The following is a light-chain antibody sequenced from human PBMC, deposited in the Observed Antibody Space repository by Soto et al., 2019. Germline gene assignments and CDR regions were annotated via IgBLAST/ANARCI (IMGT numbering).Light chain of an antibody. V-gene: IGKV4-1*01. CDR2: WAS. CDR3: QQYYSSPFA. Sequence: DIVMTQSPDSLAVSLGERATINCKSSRSILSGSNNYLAWYQQKPGQPPRLLIYWASTRESGVPDRFSGSGSGTDFTITISSLQAEDVAVYYCQQYYSSPFAFGPGTKVDI. CDR1: RSILSGSNNY. J-gene: IGKJ3*01.